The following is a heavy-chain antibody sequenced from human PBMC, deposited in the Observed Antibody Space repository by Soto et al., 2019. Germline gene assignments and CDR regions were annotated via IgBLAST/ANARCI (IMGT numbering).Heavy chain of an antibody. CDR2: ISSSSSTI. V-gene: IGHV3-48*01. CDR3: ARVSIRYRSSWYGGYYYYGMDV. D-gene: IGHD6-13*01. Sequence: EVQLVESGGGLVQPGGSLRLSCAASGFTFSSYSMNWVRQAPGKGLEWVSYISSSSSTIYYADSVKGRFTISRDNAKNRLYLQMSSLRADDTDVYYCARVSIRYRSSWYGGYYYYGMDVWGQGTTVTV. CDR1: GFTFSSYS. J-gene: IGHJ6*02.